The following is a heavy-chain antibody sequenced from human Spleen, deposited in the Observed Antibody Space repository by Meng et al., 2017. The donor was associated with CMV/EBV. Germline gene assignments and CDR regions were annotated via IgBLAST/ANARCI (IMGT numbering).Heavy chain of an antibody. CDR3: AKDGEGGQQLVVYFDY. CDR2: ISNSGTTT. J-gene: IGHJ4*02. CDR1: GFSLSDYY. Sequence: GESLKISCAASGFSLSDYYMSWIRQAPGKGLEWISYISNSGTTTYYADSVKGRFIISRDNAKNSLYLQMNSLRAEDTAVYSCAKDGEGGQQLVVYFDYWGQGTLVTVSS. V-gene: IGHV3-11*01. D-gene: IGHD6-13*01.